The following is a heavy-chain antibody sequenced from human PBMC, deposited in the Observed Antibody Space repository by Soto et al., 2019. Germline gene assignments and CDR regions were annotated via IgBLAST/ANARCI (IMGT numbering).Heavy chain of an antibody. V-gene: IGHV4-30-2*01. CDR1: GGSISSGGYS. J-gene: IGHJ5*02. CDR2: IYHSGRT. Sequence: PSETLSLTCAVSGGSISSGGYSWSWIRQPPGKGLERIGYIYHSGRTFYNPSLKSRVTISLDRSKNQFSLKLSSVTAADTAVYFCARVPTPWGQGTLVTVSS. CDR3: ARVPTP.